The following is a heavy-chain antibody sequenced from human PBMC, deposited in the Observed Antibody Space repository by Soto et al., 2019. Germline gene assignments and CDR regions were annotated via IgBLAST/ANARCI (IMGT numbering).Heavy chain of an antibody. D-gene: IGHD6-19*01. V-gene: IGHV1-69*02. Sequence: QVQLVQSGAEVKKPGSSVKFSCKASEGTFSSYTISWVRQAPGQGLEWMGRIIPILGIANYAQKFQGRVTITAGKSTSTAYMELSSVRSEDTAVYYCVRAVAGKGLGYWGQGTLVTVSS. CDR1: EGTFSSYT. CDR2: IIPILGIA. J-gene: IGHJ4*02. CDR3: VRAVAGKGLGY.